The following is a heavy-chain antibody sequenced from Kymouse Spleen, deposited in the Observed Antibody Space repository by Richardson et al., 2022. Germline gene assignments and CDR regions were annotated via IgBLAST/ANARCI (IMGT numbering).Heavy chain of an antibody. V-gene: IGHV4-34*01. CDR3: ARGGLAYCGGDCYFDY. J-gene: IGHJ4*02. Sequence: QVQLQQWGAGLLKPSETLSLTCAVYGGSFSGYYWSWIRQPPGKGLEWIGEINHSGSTNYNPSLKSRVTISVDTSKNQFSLKLSSVTAADTAVYYCARGGLAYCGGDCYFDYWGQGTLVTVSS. CDR1: GGSFSGYY. D-gene: IGHD2-21*02. CDR2: INHSGST.